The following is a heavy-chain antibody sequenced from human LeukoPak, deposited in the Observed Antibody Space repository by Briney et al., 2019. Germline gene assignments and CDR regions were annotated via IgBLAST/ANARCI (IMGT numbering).Heavy chain of an antibody. D-gene: IGHD3-16*01. V-gene: IGHV4-34*01. CDR2: IIHSGRT. J-gene: IGHJ4*02. CDR1: GGSFSGYY. CDR3: ARGTVLTGYASFDY. Sequence: SATLSLTCAVNGGSFSGYYWTWIRQSPGKGLEWIGEIIHSGRTNYSPSLKSRLTLSVDPSMNHFSLKLTSVTAADTAVYYCARGTVLTGYASFDYWGQGALVTVSS.